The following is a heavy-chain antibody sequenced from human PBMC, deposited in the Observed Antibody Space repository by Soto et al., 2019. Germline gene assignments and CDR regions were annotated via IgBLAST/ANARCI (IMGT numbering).Heavy chain of an antibody. CDR1: GFAFSSYD. Sequence: GGSLRLSCAASGFAFSSYDMHWVRQATGKGLEWVSAIGTAGDTYYPGSVKGRFTISRENAKNSLYLQMNSLRAGDTAVYYCAREGTYYDFWSSSYRLGMDVWRHGNTVTVSS. V-gene: IGHV3-13*01. CDR3: AREGTYYDFWSSSYRLGMDV. D-gene: IGHD3-3*01. J-gene: IGHJ6*02. CDR2: IGTAGDT.